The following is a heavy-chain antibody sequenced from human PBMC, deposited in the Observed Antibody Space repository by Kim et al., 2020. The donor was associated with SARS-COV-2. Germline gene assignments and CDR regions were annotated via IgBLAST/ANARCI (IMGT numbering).Heavy chain of an antibody. CDR3: ARDLGYYDSSVSIGYYYYGMDV. J-gene: IGHJ6*02. CDR2: IIPISGTA. V-gene: IGHV1-69*06. CDR1: GCTFSRYP. Sequence: SVKVSCKASGCTFSRYPISWVRQAPGQGLEWMGGIIPISGTANYAQKFQGRVTITADKSTSIAYMELRSLRSEDTAVYYCARDLGYYDSSVSIGYYYYGMDVWGQGTTVTVSS. D-gene: IGHD3-22*01.